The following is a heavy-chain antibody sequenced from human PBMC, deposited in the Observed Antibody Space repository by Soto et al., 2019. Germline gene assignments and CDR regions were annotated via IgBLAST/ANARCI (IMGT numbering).Heavy chain of an antibody. CDR3: ARGGLAVAGLNYYYGMDV. CDR1: GYTFTSYD. V-gene: IGHV1-8*01. J-gene: IGHJ6*02. CDR2: MNPNSGNT. D-gene: IGHD6-19*01. Sequence: QVQLVQSGAEVKKPGASVKVSCKASGYTFTSYDINWVRQATGQGREWMGWMNPNSGNTGYAQKFQGRDTMTRKTSISTAYMELSSLRSEDTAVYYWARGGLAVAGLNYYYGMDVWGQGTTVTVSS.